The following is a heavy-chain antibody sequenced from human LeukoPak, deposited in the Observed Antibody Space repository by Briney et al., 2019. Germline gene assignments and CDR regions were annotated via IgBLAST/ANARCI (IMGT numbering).Heavy chain of an antibody. CDR3: ARGQTWQQPYNWFDP. CDR1: GGSISSYY. Sequence: SETLSLTCTVSGGSISSYYWSWIRQPPGKGLEWIGYIYYSGSTNYNPSLKSRVTISVDTSKNQFSLKLSSVTAADTAVYYCARGQTWQQPYNWFDPWGQGTLVTVSS. D-gene: IGHD6-13*01. V-gene: IGHV4-59*12. J-gene: IGHJ5*02. CDR2: IYYSGST.